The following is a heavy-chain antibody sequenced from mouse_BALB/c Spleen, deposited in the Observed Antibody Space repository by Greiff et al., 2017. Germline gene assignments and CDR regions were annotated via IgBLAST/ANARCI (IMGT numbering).Heavy chain of an antibody. V-gene: IGHV5-9-1*01. Sequence: DVMLVESGGGLVKPGGSLKLSCAASGFTFSSYAMSWVRQTPEKRLEWVATISSGGSYTYYPDSVKGRFTISRDNAKNTLYLQMSSLRSEDTAMYYCARLDKVLDYWGQGTTLTVSS. J-gene: IGHJ2*01. CDR3: ARLDKVLDY. D-gene: IGHD2-14*01. CDR2: ISSGGSYT. CDR1: GFTFSSYA.